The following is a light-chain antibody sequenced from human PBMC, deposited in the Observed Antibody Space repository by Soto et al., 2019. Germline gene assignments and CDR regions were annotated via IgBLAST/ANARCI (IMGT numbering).Light chain of an antibody. V-gene: IGLV1-51*01. CDR2: END. Sequence: QSVLTQPPSVSAAPGQGVTISCAGGRSNIGKYYVSWYHQRPGTAPKVLIFENDKRPSGVPEVFSSSKSGTSATLAITGLQTGDVGEYSCGAWDDSLNVYLFGGGTKVTGL. CDR3: GAWDDSLNVYL. J-gene: IGLJ1*01. CDR1: RSNIGKYY.